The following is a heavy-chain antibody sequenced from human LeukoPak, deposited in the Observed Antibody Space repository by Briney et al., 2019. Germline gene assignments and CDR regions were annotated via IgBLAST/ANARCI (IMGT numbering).Heavy chain of an antibody. V-gene: IGHV3-33*01. CDR3: ARDRTSSSPTPLYYYYGTDV. D-gene: IGHD6-6*01. CDR1: GFTFSSYG. Sequence: GGSLRLSCAASGFTFSSYGMHWVRQAPGKGLEWVAVIWYDGSNKYYADSVKGRFTISRDNSKNTLYLQMNSLRAEDTAVYYCARDRTSSSPTPLYYYYGTDVWGQGTTVTVSS. CDR2: IWYDGSNK. J-gene: IGHJ6*02.